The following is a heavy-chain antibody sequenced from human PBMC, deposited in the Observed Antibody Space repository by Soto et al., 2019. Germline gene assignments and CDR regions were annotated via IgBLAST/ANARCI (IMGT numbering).Heavy chain of an antibody. J-gene: IGHJ6*03. D-gene: IGHD2-2*01. CDR3: ARGYCSSTSCYVFHYYYYMDV. V-gene: IGHV1-8*01. Sequence: ASVKVSCKASGYTFTSYDINWVRQATGQGLEWMGWMNPNSGNTGYAQKFQGRVTKTRNNSISTACMELSSLRSEDTAGYYCARGYCSSTSCYVFHYYYYMDVWGKGTTVTVSS. CDR2: MNPNSGNT. CDR1: GYTFTSYD.